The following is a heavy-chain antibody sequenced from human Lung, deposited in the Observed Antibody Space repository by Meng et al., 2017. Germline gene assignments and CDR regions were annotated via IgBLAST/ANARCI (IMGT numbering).Heavy chain of an antibody. CDR1: GDSIRNFY. Sequence: ESLKISCSVSGDSIRNFYWSWIRQSPGRGLEWIGYIYYTGNTDYNPSLKSRVTISIDTSKNQFSLNLSSVTAADTAVYYCATIAVSDKGYWGQGTLVTVSS. CDR3: ATIAVSDKGY. CDR2: IYYTGNT. J-gene: IGHJ4*02. D-gene: IGHD6-19*01. V-gene: IGHV4-59*01.